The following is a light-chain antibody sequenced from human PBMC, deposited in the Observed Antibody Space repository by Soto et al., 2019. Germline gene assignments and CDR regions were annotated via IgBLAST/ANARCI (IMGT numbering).Light chain of an antibody. CDR2: GAS. CDR3: QHYHNRLPMYT. J-gene: IGKJ2*01. Sequence: EIVMTQSPATLSVSPGESATLSCRASQSVSSNLAWYQQKPGQAPRLLIYGASTRATGIPARFSGSGSGTEFTLTISSLQSEDFAVYYCQHYHNRLPMYTYGQGTRLAIK. V-gene: IGKV3-15*01. CDR1: QSVSSN.